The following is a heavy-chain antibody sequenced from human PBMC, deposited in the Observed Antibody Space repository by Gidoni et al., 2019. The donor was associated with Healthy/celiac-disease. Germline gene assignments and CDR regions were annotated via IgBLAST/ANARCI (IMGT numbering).Heavy chain of an antibody. J-gene: IGHJ6*02. D-gene: IGHD2-15*01. CDR1: GFTFSSYE. CDR2: ISSSGSTI. CDR3: ARDNYCSGGSCYYYYGMDV. Sequence: EVQLVESGGGLVKPGGSLRLSCAASGFTFSSYEMNWVRQAPGKGLEWVSYISSSGSTIYYADSVKGRFTNSRDNAKNSLYLQMNSRRAEDTAVYYCARDNYCSGGSCYYYYGMDVWGQGTTVTVSS. V-gene: IGHV3-48*03.